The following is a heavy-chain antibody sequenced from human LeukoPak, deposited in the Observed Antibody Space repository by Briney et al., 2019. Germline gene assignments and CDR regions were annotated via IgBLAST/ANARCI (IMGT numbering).Heavy chain of an antibody. J-gene: IGHJ5*01. V-gene: IGHV4-59*01. CDR3: VRERLGYSYGTVINLFDW. D-gene: IGHD5-18*01. CDR2: IYYSGST. CDR1: GGSISSYY. Sequence: KPSETLSLTCTVSGGSISSYYWSWIRQPPGKGLEWIGYIYYSGSTNYNPSLKSRVTISVDMSKNQFSFKLSSVTAADTAVYYCVRERLGYSYGTVINLFDWCGEGPLVTVSA.